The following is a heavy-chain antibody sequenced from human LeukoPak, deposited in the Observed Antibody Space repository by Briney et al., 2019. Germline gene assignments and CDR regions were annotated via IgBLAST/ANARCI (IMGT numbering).Heavy chain of an antibody. Sequence: GGPLRLSCAASGFTFSSYGMHWVRQAPGKGLEWVAVISYDGSNKYYADSVKGRFTISRDNFKNTLYLQMNSLRAEDTAVYYCAKDSWGVKYYGSGSYYGMDVWGQGTTVTVSS. CDR1: GFTFSSYG. V-gene: IGHV3-30*18. CDR2: ISYDGSNK. D-gene: IGHD3-10*01. J-gene: IGHJ6*02. CDR3: AKDSWGVKYYGSGSYYGMDV.